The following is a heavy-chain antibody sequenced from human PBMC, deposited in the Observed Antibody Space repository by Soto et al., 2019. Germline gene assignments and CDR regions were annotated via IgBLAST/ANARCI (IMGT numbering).Heavy chain of an antibody. CDR1: AFSLSTGGVG. CDR3: AHLRYYYGMDAMDV. V-gene: IGHV2-5*02. D-gene: IGHD3-10*01. J-gene: IGHJ6*02. Sequence: SGPTLVNPTQTLTLTCTFSAFSLSTGGVGVGWIRQPPGKALEWLALIYWDDDKRYSPSLKSRLTITKDTSKNQVVLTMTNMDPVDTATYYCAHLRYYYGMDAMDVWGQGTTVTVSS. CDR2: IYWDDDK.